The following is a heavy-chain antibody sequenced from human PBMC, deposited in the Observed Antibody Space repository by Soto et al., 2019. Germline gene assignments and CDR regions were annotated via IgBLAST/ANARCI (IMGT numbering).Heavy chain of an antibody. Sequence: PGGSLRLSCAASGFTFSNYGMHWVRQAPGKGLEWVAVIWYDGSNKYYADSVKGRFTISRDNSKNTLFLQMNSLRAEDTAVYYCAKARALRYFDYLSSYYFDSWGQGALVTVSS. D-gene: IGHD3-9*01. CDR1: GFTFSNYG. CDR3: AKARALRYFDYLSSYYFDS. CDR2: IWYDGSNK. V-gene: IGHV3-33*06. J-gene: IGHJ4*02.